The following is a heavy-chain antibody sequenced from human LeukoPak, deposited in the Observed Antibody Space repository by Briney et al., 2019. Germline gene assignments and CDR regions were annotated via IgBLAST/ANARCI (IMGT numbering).Heavy chain of an antibody. CDR2: IYYSGST. J-gene: IGHJ6*02. V-gene: IGHV4-39*07. CDR3: ARYTVTHPLDPDRDYGMDV. D-gene: IGHD4-17*01. Sequence: PSETLSLTCSVSGGSISSSSYYWGWIRQPPGKGLEWIGSIYYSGSTNYNPSLKSRVTISVDTSKNQFSLKLSSVTAADTAVYYCARYTVTHPLDPDRDYGMDVWGQGTTVTVSS. CDR1: GGSISSSSYY.